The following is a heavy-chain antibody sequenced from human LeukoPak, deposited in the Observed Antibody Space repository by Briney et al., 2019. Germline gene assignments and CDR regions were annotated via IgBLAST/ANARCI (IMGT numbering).Heavy chain of an antibody. D-gene: IGHD3-3*01. CDR2: IYYSGST. Sequence: PSETLSLTCTVSGGSISSGGYYWSWIRQHPGKGLEWIGYIYYSGSTYYNPSLKNRVTISVDTSKNQFSLKLSSVTAADTAVYYCARARGLRSHPFDYWGQGTLVTVSS. CDR3: ARARGLRSHPFDY. CDR1: GGSISSGGYY. J-gene: IGHJ4*02. V-gene: IGHV4-31*03.